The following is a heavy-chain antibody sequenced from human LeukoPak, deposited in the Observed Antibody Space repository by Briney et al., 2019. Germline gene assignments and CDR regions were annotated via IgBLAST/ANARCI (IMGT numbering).Heavy chain of an antibody. CDR2: IFHTGST. Sequence: PSETLSLTCTVSGYSISSSNWWGWIRQPPGKRLEWIGYIFHTGSTCYNPSLRTRATMSVDTSKNQFSLKLRSVTAVDTAVYFCARKIDAIHHFDDWGQGTLVTVSS. CDR1: GYSISSSNW. D-gene: IGHD3-22*01. J-gene: IGHJ4*02. CDR3: ARKIDAIHHFDD. V-gene: IGHV4-28*01.